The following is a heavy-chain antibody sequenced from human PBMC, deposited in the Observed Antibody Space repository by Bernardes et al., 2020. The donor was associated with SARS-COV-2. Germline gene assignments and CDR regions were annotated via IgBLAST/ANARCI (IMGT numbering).Heavy chain of an antibody. CDR1: GFTFSSYG. Sequence: GGSLRLSCAASGFTFSSYGMHWVRQAPGKGLEWVAVIWYDGSNKYYADSVKGRFTISRDNSKNTLYLQMNSLRAEDTAVYYCARNTYSSSWYFDYWGQGTLVTVSS. D-gene: IGHD6-13*01. CDR3: ARNTYSSSWYFDY. V-gene: IGHV3-33*01. CDR2: IWYDGSNK. J-gene: IGHJ4*02.